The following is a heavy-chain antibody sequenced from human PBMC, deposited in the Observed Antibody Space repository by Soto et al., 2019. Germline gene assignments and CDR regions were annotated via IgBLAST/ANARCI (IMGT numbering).Heavy chain of an antibody. J-gene: IGHJ4*02. CDR1: GGSISSGGYY. Sequence: QVQLQESGPGLVKTSQTLSLTCTVSGGSISSGGYYWSWIRQHPGKGLEWIGYIYYSGSTYYNPSLKSRVIMSVDTSKNQFSLKLHSVTAADTAVYYCARGRYYYDSSDVDYWGQGTLVTVSS. CDR2: IYYSGST. D-gene: IGHD3-22*01. V-gene: IGHV4-31*03. CDR3: ARGRYYYDSSDVDY.